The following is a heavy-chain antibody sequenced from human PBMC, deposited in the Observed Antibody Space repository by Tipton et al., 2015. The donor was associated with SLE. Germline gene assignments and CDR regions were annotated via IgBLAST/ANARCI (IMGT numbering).Heavy chain of an antibody. CDR2: TYPADSKT. CDR1: GYNFPNFW. J-gene: IGHJ3*02. D-gene: IGHD3-3*01. V-gene: IGHV5-51*01. Sequence: QSGPEVKKSGESLKISCKGSGYNFPNFWIGWVRQMPGKGLEWMGITYPADSKTSYSPSFQGHVTISADKSTSTAYLQWSSLKASDSAMYYCARPARVLEWFSAFDIWGQGTMVTVSS. CDR3: ARPARVLEWFSAFDI.